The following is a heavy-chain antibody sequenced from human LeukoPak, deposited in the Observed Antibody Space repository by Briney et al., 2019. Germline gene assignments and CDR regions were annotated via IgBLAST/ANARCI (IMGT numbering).Heavy chain of an antibody. CDR1: GFTFDDYA. V-gene: IGHV3-43D*03. J-gene: IGHJ4*02. Sequence: PGGSLRLSCAASGFTFDDYAMHWVRQAPGKGLEWVSLISWDGGSTYYADSVKGRFTISRDNSKNSLYLQMNSLRAEDTVLYYCAKDGGGSGSYPDYWGQGTLVTVSS. CDR3: AKDGGGSGSYPDY. CDR2: ISWDGGST. D-gene: IGHD3-10*01.